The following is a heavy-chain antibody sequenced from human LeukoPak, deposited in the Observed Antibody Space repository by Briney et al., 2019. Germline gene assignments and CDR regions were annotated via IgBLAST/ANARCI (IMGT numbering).Heavy chain of an antibody. V-gene: IGHV4-34*01. Sequence: SETLSLTCAVYGGSFSGFYWSWIRQPPGKGLEWIGDINHSGGTNYIPSLKSRVTISVDTSKNQFSLKLSSVTAADTAVYYCAKPPEGGYPYNYFYYSYMAVGAKGTRSTISS. J-gene: IGHJ6*03. D-gene: IGHD1-14*01. CDR2: INHSGGT. CDR3: AKPPEGGYPYNYFYYSYMAV. CDR1: GGSFSGFY.